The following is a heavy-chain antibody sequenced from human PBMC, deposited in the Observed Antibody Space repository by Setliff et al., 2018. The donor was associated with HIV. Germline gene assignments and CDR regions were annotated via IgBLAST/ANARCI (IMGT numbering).Heavy chain of an antibody. CDR1: GFTVRDTH. D-gene: IGHD3-16*01. J-gene: IGHJ5*02. CDR2: IYSDGRT. Sequence: GGSLRLSCAVSGFTVRDTHMTWVRQAPGKGLEWVSFIYSDGRTYYAESVKGRFTISRDDSKNTLYLQMHSLRVDDTAAYYCAKGVKWLAPWGQGIQVTAPQ. CDR3: AKGVKWLAP. V-gene: IGHV3-53*01.